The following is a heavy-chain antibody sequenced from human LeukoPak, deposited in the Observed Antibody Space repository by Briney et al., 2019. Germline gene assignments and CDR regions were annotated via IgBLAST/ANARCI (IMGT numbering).Heavy chain of an antibody. Sequence: GGSLRLSCAASGFTFSSYGMHWVRQAPGKGLEWVAVISYDGSNKYYADSVKGRFTISRDNSKNTLYLQMNSVRAEDTAVYYCAKGAHYDILTGYYTRGGPRESGPADYWGQGTLVTVSS. CDR2: ISYDGSNK. V-gene: IGHV3-30*18. CDR3: AKGAHYDILTGYYTRGGPRESGPADY. CDR1: GFTFSSYG. J-gene: IGHJ4*02. D-gene: IGHD3-9*01.